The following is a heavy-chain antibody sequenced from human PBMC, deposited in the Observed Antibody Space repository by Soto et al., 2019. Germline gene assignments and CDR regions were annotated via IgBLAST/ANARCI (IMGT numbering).Heavy chain of an antibody. J-gene: IGHJ5*02. Sequence: EVQLVESGGGLVQPGGSLRLSCAASGFTFSSYWMSWVRQAPGKGLEWVANIKQEVSEKYYVDSVKGRFTICRDNATNSLYLQMNSLRAEDTAVHYCARKAASRCRSSVDPWGQGTLVTVSS. CDR1: GFTFSSYW. D-gene: IGHD2-15*01. V-gene: IGHV3-7*05. CDR2: IKQEVSEK. CDR3: ARKAASRCRSSVDP.